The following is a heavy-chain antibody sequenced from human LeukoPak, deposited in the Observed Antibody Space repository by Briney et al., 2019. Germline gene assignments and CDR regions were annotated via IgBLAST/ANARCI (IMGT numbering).Heavy chain of an antibody. Sequence: PSETLSLTCTVSGDSISNNPYYWAWIRQPPGKGLEWAATIYHSGTTFYNPSLKSRVTISVDTSKNQFSLKLSSVTAADTAVYYCARQEAVAHFDYWGQGTLVTVSS. J-gene: IGHJ4*02. CDR2: IYHSGTT. D-gene: IGHD6-19*01. CDR3: ARQEAVAHFDY. CDR1: GDSISNNPYY. V-gene: IGHV4-39*01.